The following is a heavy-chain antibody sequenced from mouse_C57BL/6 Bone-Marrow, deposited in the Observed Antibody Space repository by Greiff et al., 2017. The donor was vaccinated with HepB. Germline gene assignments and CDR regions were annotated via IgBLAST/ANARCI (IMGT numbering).Heavy chain of an antibody. Sequence: VKLQESGPELVKPGASVKISCKASGYAFSSSWMNWVKQRPGKGLEWIGRIYPGDGDTNYNGKFKGKATLTADKSSSTAYMQLSSLTSEDSAVYFCAVLHPFAYWGQGTLVTVSA. J-gene: IGHJ3*01. CDR1: GYAFSSSW. D-gene: IGHD1-1*01. CDR2: IYPGDGDT. V-gene: IGHV1-82*01. CDR3: AVLHPFAY.